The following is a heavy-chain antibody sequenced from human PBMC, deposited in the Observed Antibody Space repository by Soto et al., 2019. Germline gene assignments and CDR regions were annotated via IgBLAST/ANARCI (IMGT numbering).Heavy chain of an antibody. Sequence: ASVKVSCKASGYTFTSYGISWVRQAPGQGLEWMGWISAYNGNTNYAQKLQGRVTMTTDTSTSTAYMELRSLRSDDTAVYYCARGLEYQLLYNWFDPWGQGTLVTVSS. CDR1: GYTFTSYG. J-gene: IGHJ5*02. CDR2: ISAYNGNT. D-gene: IGHD2-2*01. CDR3: ARGLEYQLLYNWFDP. V-gene: IGHV1-18*01.